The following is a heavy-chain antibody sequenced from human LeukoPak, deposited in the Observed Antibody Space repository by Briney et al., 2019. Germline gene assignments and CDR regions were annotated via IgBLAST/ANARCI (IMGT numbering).Heavy chain of an antibody. V-gene: IGHV4-59*08. Sequence: SETLSLTCSVSGTSISTNYWSWIRQPPGKGLEWLGCIFCSGGTNYKPSLKSRITISVDTSKSQLSLRLSSVTAADTAVYYCARVPTISFARPDFWGQGTLVTVSS. J-gene: IGHJ4*02. CDR2: IFCSGGT. CDR3: ARVPTISFARPDF. D-gene: IGHD3-3*01. CDR1: GTSISTNY.